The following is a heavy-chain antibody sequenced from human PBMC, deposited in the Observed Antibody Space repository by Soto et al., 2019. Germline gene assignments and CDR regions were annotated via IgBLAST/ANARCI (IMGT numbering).Heavy chain of an antibody. CDR3: VREVRIGDYYSDS. CDR2: IFHTGST. V-gene: IGHV4-30-2*01. D-gene: IGHD4-17*01. CDR1: GGSISTAGYS. J-gene: IGHJ4*02. Sequence: PSETLSLTCAVSGGSISTAGYSWNWIRQPPGKGLEWIGYIFHTGSTYYNPSLKSRVSISIDRSKNQFSLNLSSVTAADTAVYYCVREVRIGDYYSDSWGTGTLVTVSS.